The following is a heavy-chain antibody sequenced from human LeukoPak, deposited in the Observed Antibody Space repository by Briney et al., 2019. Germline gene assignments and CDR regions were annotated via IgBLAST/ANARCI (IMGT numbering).Heavy chain of an antibody. Sequence: SETLSLTCTFSGGSISSYYWSWIRQPPGKGLEWIGYIYYSGSTNYNPSLKSRVTISVDTSKNQFSLKLSSVTAADTAVYDCAGRVVLRYFDWLYRYYYYMDVWGKGTTVTISS. J-gene: IGHJ6*03. V-gene: IGHV4-59*12. D-gene: IGHD3-9*01. CDR2: IYYSGST. CDR1: GGSISSYY. CDR3: AGRVVLRYFDWLYRYYYYMDV.